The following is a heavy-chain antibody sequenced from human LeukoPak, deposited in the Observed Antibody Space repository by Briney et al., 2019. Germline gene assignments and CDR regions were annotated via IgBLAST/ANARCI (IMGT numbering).Heavy chain of an antibody. J-gene: IGHJ5*02. CDR2: INPSGGST. V-gene: IGHV1-46*01. CDR3: ARTITIPLGGLGP. D-gene: IGHD3-3*01. Sequence: GASVKVSCKASGYSFTAYYMHWVRQAPGQGLEWMGIINPSGGSTSYAQKFQGRVTMTRDMSTSTVYMELSSLRSEDTAVYYCARTITIPLGGLGPWGQGTLVTVSS. CDR1: GYSFTAYY.